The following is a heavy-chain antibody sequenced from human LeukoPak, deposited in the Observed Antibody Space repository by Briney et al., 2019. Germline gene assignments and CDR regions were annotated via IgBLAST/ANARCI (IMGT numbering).Heavy chain of an antibody. CDR3: AKTLSGYYGSGSYDY. Sequence: GGSLRLSCAASGFTFSDYAMSWVRQAPGKGLEWVSAISGSGGSTYYADSVRGRFTISRDNSKNTLSLQMNSLRAEDTAVYYCAKTLSGYYGSGSYDYWGQGTLVTVSS. D-gene: IGHD3-10*01. CDR1: GFTFSDYA. J-gene: IGHJ4*02. CDR2: ISGSGGST. V-gene: IGHV3-23*01.